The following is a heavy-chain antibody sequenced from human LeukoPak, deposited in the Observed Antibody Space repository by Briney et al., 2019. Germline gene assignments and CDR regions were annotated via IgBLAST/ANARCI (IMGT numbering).Heavy chain of an antibody. CDR1: GLTFSNYG. V-gene: IGHV3-33*01. Sequence: GGSLRLSCAASGLTFSNYGMHWVRQAPGKGLEWVAVIWYDGSNQYYADSVKGRFTISRDNSKNTLYLQMNSLRAEDTAVYYRAANFDFWGQGTLVTVS. CDR2: IWYDGSNQ. J-gene: IGHJ4*02. CDR3: AANFDF.